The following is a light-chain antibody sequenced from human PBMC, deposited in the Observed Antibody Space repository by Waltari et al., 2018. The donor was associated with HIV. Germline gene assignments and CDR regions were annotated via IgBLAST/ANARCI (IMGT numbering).Light chain of an antibody. J-gene: IGKJ2*01. Sequence: EFVLPQSPGTLSLSPGERATLSCRASQIGSSNYLAWYQQKPGQAPRLLIYGASSRATGIPDRFSGSGSGTDFALTISRLEPEDFAVYYCQQDGSSPPYTFGQGTKLEIK. CDR3: QQDGSSPPYT. CDR1: QIGSSNY. V-gene: IGKV3-20*01. CDR2: GAS.